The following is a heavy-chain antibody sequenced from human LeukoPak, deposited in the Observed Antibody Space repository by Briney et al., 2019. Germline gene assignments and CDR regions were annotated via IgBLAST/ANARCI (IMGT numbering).Heavy chain of an antibody. CDR1: GFTFSSYG. CDR2: ISHHGANK. J-gene: IGHJ4*02. V-gene: IGHV3-30*03. D-gene: IGHD6-19*01. Sequence: GASLRLSCVASGFTFSSYGMSWVRQAPGKGLGWVAVISHHGANKFYGESVKGRFTISRDNAKNSLYLQMNSLRAEDTAVYYCARDEQYSSGSFDYWGQGTLATVSS. CDR3: ARDEQYSSGSFDY.